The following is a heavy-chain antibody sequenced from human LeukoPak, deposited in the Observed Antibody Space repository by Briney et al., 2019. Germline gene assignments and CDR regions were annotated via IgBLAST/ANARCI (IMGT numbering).Heavy chain of an antibody. CDR2: ISGSGGTT. D-gene: IGHD3-16*01. Sequence: GGSLRLSCAASGFTFSSYAMSWVRQAPGKGLEWVSGISGSGGTTYYAASVKGRFTISRDKSRNTLYLQMNSLSAEDTAVYYCAKDRLGNEYYHRFFYFLGQGT. V-gene: IGHV3-23*01. CDR3: AKDRLGNEYYHRFFYF. J-gene: IGHJ4*02. CDR1: GFTFSSYA.